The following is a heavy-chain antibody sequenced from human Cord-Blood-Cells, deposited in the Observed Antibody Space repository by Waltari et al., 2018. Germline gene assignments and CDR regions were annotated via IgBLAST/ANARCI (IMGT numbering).Heavy chain of an antibody. Sequence: EVQLVESGGGLVQPGGSLTLSCAASGFTFSGSAMHWVRQASGKGLEWVGRIRSKANSYATAYAASVKGRFTISRDDSKNTAYLQMNSLKTEDTAVYYCTRHSDSIVVVLWGQGTLVTVSS. J-gene: IGHJ4*02. CDR1: GFTFSGSA. CDR2: IRSKANSYAT. CDR3: TRHSDSIVVVL. D-gene: IGHD3-22*01. V-gene: IGHV3-73*02.